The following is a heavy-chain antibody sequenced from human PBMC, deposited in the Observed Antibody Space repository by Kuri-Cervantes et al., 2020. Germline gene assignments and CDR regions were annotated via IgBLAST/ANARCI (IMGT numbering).Heavy chain of an antibody. CDR2: INPNSGGT. J-gene: IGHJ5*02. D-gene: IGHD4-17*01. CDR1: GYTFTSYG. Sequence: ASVKVSCKASGYTFTSYGISWVRQAPGQGLEWMGWINPNSGGTNYAQKFQGRVTMTRDTSTSTAYMELIRLRSDDTAVYYCARGLYGDYANWFDPWGQGTLVTVSS. CDR3: ARGLYGDYANWFDP. V-gene: IGHV1-2*02.